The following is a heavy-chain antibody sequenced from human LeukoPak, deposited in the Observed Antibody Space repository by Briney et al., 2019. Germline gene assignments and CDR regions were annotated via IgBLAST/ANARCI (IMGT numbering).Heavy chain of an antibody. CDR3: ARDCSGGSCPRAFDI. J-gene: IGHJ3*02. CDR2: IYHSGST. CDR1: GGSISSSNW. V-gene: IGHV4-4*02. Sequence: SETLSLTCAVSGGSISSSNWWSWVRQPPGKGLEWIGEIYHSGSTNYNPSLKSRVTISVDKSKNQFSLKLSSVTAADTAVYYCARDCSGGSCPRAFDIWGQGTMVTVSS. D-gene: IGHD2-15*01.